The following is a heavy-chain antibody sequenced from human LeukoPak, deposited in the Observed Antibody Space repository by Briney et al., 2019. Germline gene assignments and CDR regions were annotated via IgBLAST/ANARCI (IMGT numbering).Heavy chain of an antibody. CDR3: ARDYADYGDYDPFNY. V-gene: IGHV3-7*01. J-gene: IGHJ4*02. Sequence: PGGSLRLSCAASGITFNSYWMSWVRQAPGKGLEWVANIKQDGSEKNYVDFVKGRFTISRDNTKNSLFLQMNSLRAEDTAVYYCARDYADYGDYDPFNYWGQGTLVTVSS. D-gene: IGHD4-17*01. CDR2: IKQDGSEK. CDR1: GITFNSYW.